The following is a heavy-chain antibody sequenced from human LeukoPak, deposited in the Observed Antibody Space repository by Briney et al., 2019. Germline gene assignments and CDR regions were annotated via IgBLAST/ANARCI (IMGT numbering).Heavy chain of an antibody. CDR3: ARQGNWGSAPGYYYYGMDV. CDR1: GYTFTSYY. CDR2: INPSGGST. V-gene: IGHV1-46*01. Sequence: ASVKDSCKASGYTFTSYYMHWVRQAPGQGLEWMGIINPSGGSTSYAQKFQGRVTMTRDTSTSTVYMELSSLRSEDTAVYYCARQGNWGSAPGYYYYGMDVWGQGTTVTVSS. J-gene: IGHJ6*02. D-gene: IGHD7-27*01.